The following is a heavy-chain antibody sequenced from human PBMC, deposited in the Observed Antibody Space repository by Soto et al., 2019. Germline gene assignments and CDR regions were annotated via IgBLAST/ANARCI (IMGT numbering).Heavy chain of an antibody. D-gene: IGHD3-10*01. CDR2: INPNSGGT. Sequence: ASVKVSCKASGYTFTGYYMHWVRQAPGQGLEWMGWINPNSGGTNYAQKFQGRVTMTRDTSISTAYMELSSLRSEDTAVYYCASRGITMVRGVIKPTKGDYYYYGMDVWGQGTTVTVSS. V-gene: IGHV1-2*02. J-gene: IGHJ6*02. CDR1: GYTFTGYY. CDR3: ASRGITMVRGVIKPTKGDYYYYGMDV.